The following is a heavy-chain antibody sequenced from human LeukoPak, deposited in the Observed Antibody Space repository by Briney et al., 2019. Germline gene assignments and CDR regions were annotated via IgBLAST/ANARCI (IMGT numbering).Heavy chain of an antibody. CDR1: GFTLSTAW. CDR3: ARDDRYSGSYED. V-gene: IGHV4-38-2*02. CDR2: TYDSGST. D-gene: IGHD1-26*01. Sequence: GSLRLSCAASGFTLSTAWMHWVRQPPGKGLEWIGSTYDSGSTYYNPSLKSRVTISVDTSKNQFSLKLTSVTAADTAVYYCARDDRYSGSYEDWGQGTLVTVSS. J-gene: IGHJ4*02.